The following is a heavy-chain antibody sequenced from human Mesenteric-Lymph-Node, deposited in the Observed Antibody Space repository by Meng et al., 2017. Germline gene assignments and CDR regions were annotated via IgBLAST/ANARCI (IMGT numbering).Heavy chain of an antibody. V-gene: IGHV1-69*05. CDR3: ARSPTYYYDSSGYYPFDY. CDR1: GGTFSSYA. D-gene: IGHD3-22*01. CDR2: IIPIFGTA. Sequence: SVKVSCKASGGTFSSYAISWVRQAPGQGLEWMGWIIPIFGTANYAQKFQGRVTITTDESTSTAYMELSSLRSEDTDVYYCARSPTYYYDSSGYYPFDYWGQGTLVTVSS. J-gene: IGHJ4*02.